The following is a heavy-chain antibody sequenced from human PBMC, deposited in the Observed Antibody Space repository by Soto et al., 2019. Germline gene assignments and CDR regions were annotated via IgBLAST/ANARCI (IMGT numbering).Heavy chain of an antibody. CDR3: ARGVATHWFDP. D-gene: IGHD2-15*01. Sequence: VGSLRLSGAASGFTFSSYGMHWVRQAPGKGLEWVAVIWYDGSNKYYADSVKGRFTISRDNSKNTLYLQMNSLRAEDTAVYYCARGVATHWFDPWGQGTLVTVSS. V-gene: IGHV3-33*01. J-gene: IGHJ5*02. CDR1: GFTFSSYG. CDR2: IWYDGSNK.